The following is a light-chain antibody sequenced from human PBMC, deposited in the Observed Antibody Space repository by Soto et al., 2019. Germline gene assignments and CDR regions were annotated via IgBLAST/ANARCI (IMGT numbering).Light chain of an antibody. CDR3: MLALQTPYT. Sequence: EIVMTQSPPSLTVTPGEPAYISCRSSQRLLHSNGNNFLDWYLQKPGQSPQLLIHLGSNRASGVPDRVSGSAAGTDFTLKISRVEAEDVGVYYCMLALQTPYTFGQGTKLEIK. V-gene: IGKV2-28*01. CDR1: QRLLHSNGNNF. CDR2: LGS. J-gene: IGKJ2*01.